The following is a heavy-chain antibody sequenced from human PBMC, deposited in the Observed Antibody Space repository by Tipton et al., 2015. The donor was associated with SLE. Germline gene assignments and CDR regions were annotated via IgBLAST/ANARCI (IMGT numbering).Heavy chain of an antibody. CDR2: ISSGSNYI. CDR1: AFTFSTYS. Sequence: QLVQSGGGLVKPGGSLRLSCAATAFTFSTYSMNWVRQAPGKGLEWVSSISSGSNYIYYADSVKGRFTISRDNAKNSLYLQMNSLRVEDTAVYYCARDGRYFNFWSGYSSYNYYMAVWGKGTTVTVSS. CDR3: ARDGRYFNFWSGYSSYNYYMAV. V-gene: IGHV3-21*01. D-gene: IGHD3-3*01. J-gene: IGHJ6*03.